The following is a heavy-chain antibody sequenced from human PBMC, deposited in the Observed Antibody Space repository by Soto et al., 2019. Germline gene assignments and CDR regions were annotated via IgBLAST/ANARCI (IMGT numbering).Heavy chain of an antibody. CDR2: IYHSGST. D-gene: IGHD3-10*01. CDR1: GGSISSGGYS. Sequence: PSETLSLTCAVSGGSISSGGYSWSWIRQPPGKGLEWIGYIYHSGSTYYNPSLKSRVTISVDRSKNQFSLKLSSVTAADTVVYYCARGEVTWFGELLGYYYYGMDVWGQGTTVT. V-gene: IGHV4-30-2*01. CDR3: ARGEVTWFGELLGYYYYGMDV. J-gene: IGHJ6*02.